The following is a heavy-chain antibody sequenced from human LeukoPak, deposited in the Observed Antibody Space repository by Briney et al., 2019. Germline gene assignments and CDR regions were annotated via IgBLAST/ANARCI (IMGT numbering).Heavy chain of an antibody. V-gene: IGHV3-21*01. Sequence: PGGSLRLSCAASGFTFDDYGMSWVRQAPGKGLEWVSCISSSSSYIYYADSVKGRFTISRDNAKNSLYLQMNSLRAEDTAVYYCARAHNWKYGSFDFWGQGTLVTVSS. CDR1: GFTFDDYG. J-gene: IGHJ4*02. CDR3: ARAHNWKYGSFDF. D-gene: IGHD1-7*01. CDR2: ISSSSSYI.